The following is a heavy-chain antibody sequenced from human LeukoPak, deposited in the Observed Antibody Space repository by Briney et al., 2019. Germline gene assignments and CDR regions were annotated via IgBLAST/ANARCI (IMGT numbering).Heavy chain of an antibody. Sequence: PSETLSLTCTVSGGSINSGSYYWSWLRQHPGKGLEWVGYIYYRGDTNYNPSLKSQVTISLYTSTNQYSLKEKSATAADTAVYYCASAGYSSGWYHYWGQGTRVTVSS. CDR2: IYYRGDT. CDR1: GGSINSGSYY. J-gene: IGHJ4*02. V-gene: IGHV4-31*01. CDR3: ASAGYSSGWYHY. D-gene: IGHD6-13*01.